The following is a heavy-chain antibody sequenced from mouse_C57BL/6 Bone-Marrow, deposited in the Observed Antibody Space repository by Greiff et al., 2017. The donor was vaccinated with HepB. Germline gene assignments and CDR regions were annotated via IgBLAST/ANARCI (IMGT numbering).Heavy chain of an antibody. CDR2: ISYDGSN. CDR1: GYSITSGYY. J-gene: IGHJ4*01. V-gene: IGHV3-6*01. CDR3: ARAPFYPYYAMDY. Sequence: EVKLVESGPGLVKPSQSLSLTCSVTGYSITSGYYWNWIRQFPGNKLEWMGYISYDGSNNYNPSLKNRISITRDTSKNQFFLKLNSVTTEDTATYYCARAPFYPYYAMDYWGQGTSVTVSS.